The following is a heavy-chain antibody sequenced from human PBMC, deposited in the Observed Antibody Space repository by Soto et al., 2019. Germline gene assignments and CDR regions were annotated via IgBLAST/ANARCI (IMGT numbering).Heavy chain of an antibody. J-gene: IGHJ4*02. Sequence: QLQLQESGSGLVKPSQTLSLTCAVSGGSISSGGYSWSWIRQPPGKGLEWIGYIYHSGSTYYNPALKSRVTLSVDKSKNQFSLKLSSVTSADTAVYYCAAGGGLPRYYWGQGTLVTVSS. D-gene: IGHD5-12*01. V-gene: IGHV4-30-2*01. CDR1: GGSISSGGYS. CDR3: AAGGGLPRYY. CDR2: IYHSGST.